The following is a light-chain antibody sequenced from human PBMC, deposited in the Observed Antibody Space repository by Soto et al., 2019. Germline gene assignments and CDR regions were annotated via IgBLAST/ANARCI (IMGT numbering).Light chain of an antibody. CDR3: QQYDSWPLT. Sequence: EIVLTQSPGTLSLSPGERATLSCRASQSVSRNYLVWYQQKPGQAPRLLIYGASGRATGIPDRFSGSGSGTDFTLTISSLQSEDFAVYYCQQYDSWPLTFGGGTKVEIK. V-gene: IGKV3-20*01. CDR2: GAS. J-gene: IGKJ4*01. CDR1: QSVSRNY.